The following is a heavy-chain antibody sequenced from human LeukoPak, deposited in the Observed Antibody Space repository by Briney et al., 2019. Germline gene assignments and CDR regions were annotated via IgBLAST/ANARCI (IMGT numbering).Heavy chain of an antibody. CDR2: IYYSGST. V-gene: IGHV4-59*01. D-gene: IGHD3-10*01. J-gene: IGHJ4*02. Sequence: SETLSLTCTVSGGSISSYYWSWMRQPPGKGLEWIGYIYYSGSTNYNPSLKSRVTISVDTSKNQFSLKLSSVTAADTAVYYCAREASFRGIHTPYYFDYWGQGTLVTVSS. CDR1: GGSISSYY. CDR3: AREASFRGIHTPYYFDY.